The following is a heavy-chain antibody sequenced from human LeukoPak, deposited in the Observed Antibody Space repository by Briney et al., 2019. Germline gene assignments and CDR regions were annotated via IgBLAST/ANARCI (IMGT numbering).Heavy chain of an antibody. V-gene: IGHV1-69*05. D-gene: IGHD2-15*01. CDR3: ARSYCSGGSCQGSYFDY. Sequence: PIFGTANYAQKFQGRVTITTDESTSTAYMELSSLRSEDTAVYYCARSYCSGGSCQGSYFDYWGQGTLVTVSS. CDR2: PIFGTA. J-gene: IGHJ4*02.